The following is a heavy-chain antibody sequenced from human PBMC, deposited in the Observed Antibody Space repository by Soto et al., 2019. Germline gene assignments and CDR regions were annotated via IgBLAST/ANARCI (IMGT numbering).Heavy chain of an antibody. CDR1: GFTFSSYG. V-gene: IGHV3-33*01. Sequence: PGGSLRLSCAASGFTFSSYGMHWVRQAPGKGLEWVAVIWYDGSNKYYADSVKGRFTISRDNSKNTLYLQMNSLRAEDTAVYYCARDLTSIAAAGTFDYWGQGTLVTVSS. CDR2: IWYDGSNK. CDR3: ARDLTSIAAAGTFDY. D-gene: IGHD6-13*01. J-gene: IGHJ4*02.